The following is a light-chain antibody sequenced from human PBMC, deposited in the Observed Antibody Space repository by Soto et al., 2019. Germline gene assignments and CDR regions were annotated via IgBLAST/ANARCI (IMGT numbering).Light chain of an antibody. J-gene: IGLJ1*01. Sequence: QSALTQPASVSGSPGQSITISCNGTSSDVGGYNYVSWYQQHPGKAPKLMIYEVSNRPSGVSNRFSGSKSGNTASLTISGLQAEDEADYYCSSYTSSSPPFVFGTGTKLTVL. V-gene: IGLV2-14*01. CDR3: SSYTSSSPPFV. CDR1: SSDVGGYNY. CDR2: EVS.